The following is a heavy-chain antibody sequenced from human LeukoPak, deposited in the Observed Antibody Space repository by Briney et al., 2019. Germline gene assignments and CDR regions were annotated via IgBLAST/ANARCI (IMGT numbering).Heavy chain of an antibody. V-gene: IGHV4-34*01. Sequence: SETLSLTCAVYGGSFSGYYWSWIRQPPGKGLEWLGEINHSGSTNYNPSLKSRVTISVDTSKNQFSLKLSSVTAADTAVYYCARGAYCTHRGSCPPGGYYGMDVWGQGTTVTVSS. CDR3: ARGAYCTHRGSCPPGGYYGMDV. CDR1: GGSFSGYY. CDR2: INHSGST. J-gene: IGHJ6*02. D-gene: IGHD2-15*01.